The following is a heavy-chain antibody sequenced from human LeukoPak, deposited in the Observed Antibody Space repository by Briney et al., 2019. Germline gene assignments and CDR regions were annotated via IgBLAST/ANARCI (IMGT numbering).Heavy chain of an antibody. J-gene: IGHJ3*02. CDR1: GFTFSSYW. CDR3: ARDSGSYLDAFDI. Sequence: GGSLRLSCAASGFTFSSYWMSWVRQAPGKGLEWVANIKQDGSEKYYVDSVKGRFTISRDNAKNSLYLQMNSLRAEDTAVYYCARDSGSYLDAFDIWGQETMVTVSS. CDR2: IKQDGSEK. V-gene: IGHV3-7*01. D-gene: IGHD1-26*01.